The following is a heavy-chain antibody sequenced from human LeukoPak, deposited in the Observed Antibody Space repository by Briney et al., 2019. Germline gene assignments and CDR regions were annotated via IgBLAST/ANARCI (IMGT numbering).Heavy chain of an antibody. CDR1: GYSISSGYY. Sequence: SETLSLTCAVSGYSISSGYYWGWIRQPPGKGLEWIGSIYHSGSTYYNPSLKSRVTMSVDTSKNQFSLKLSSVTAADTAVYYCASGRIHVDYWGQGTLVTVSS. V-gene: IGHV4-38-2*01. CDR3: ASGRIHVDY. CDR2: IYHSGST. J-gene: IGHJ4*02. D-gene: IGHD5-18*01.